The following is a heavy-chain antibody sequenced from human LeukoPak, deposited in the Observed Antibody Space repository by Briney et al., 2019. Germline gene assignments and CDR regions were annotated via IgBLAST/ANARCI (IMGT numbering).Heavy chain of an antibody. CDR1: GFTFDDYA. CDR2: IKSKTDGGTT. J-gene: IGHJ4*02. Sequence: GRSLRLSCAASGFTFDDYAMNWVRQAPGKGLEWVGRIKSKTDGGTTDYAAPVKGRFTISRDDSKNTLYLQMNSLKTEDTAVYYCARSPLGIAPFDYWGQGTLVTVSS. CDR3: ARSPLGIAPFDY. D-gene: IGHD7-27*01. V-gene: IGHV3-15*07.